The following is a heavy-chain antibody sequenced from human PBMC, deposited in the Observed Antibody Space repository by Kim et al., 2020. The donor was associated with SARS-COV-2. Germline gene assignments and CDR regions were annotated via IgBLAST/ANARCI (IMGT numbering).Heavy chain of an antibody. CDR2: IESDGTT. Sequence: GGSLRLSCAASGFTFSSYTVHWVRQEPGKGLVWVSDIESDGTTTYADSVKGRFTISRDNAKNTMYLHLNNLPVADTAVDYCLVPFCGGGCSHWGHGALVT. CDR3: LVPFCGGGCSH. J-gene: IGHJ4*01. V-gene: IGHV3-74*01. D-gene: IGHD2-21*01. CDR1: GFTFSSYT.